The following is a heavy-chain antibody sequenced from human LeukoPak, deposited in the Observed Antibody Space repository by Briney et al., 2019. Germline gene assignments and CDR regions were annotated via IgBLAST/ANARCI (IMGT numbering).Heavy chain of an antibody. CDR1: GFTFSSYS. D-gene: IGHD2-15*01. V-gene: IGHV3-21*01. CDR2: ISSSSSYI. J-gene: IGHJ4*02. CDR3: ARAATNGNFDY. Sequence: GGSLRLSCAASGFTFSSYSMNWVRQAPGKGLEWVSSISSSSSYIYYADSVKGRFTISRDNSKNTLYLQMNSLRAEDTAVNYCARAATNGNFDYWGQGTLVTVSS.